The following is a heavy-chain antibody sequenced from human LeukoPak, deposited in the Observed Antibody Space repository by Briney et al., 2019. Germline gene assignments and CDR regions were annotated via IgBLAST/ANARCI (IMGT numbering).Heavy chain of an antibody. V-gene: IGHV4-39*01. J-gene: IGHJ4*02. CDR1: GGSISSSNYY. CDR3: ARLGYSYGLADY. D-gene: IGHD5-18*01. Sequence: SSETLSLTCTVSGGSISSSNYYWGWIRQPPGKELEWIASISYSGSNYYNPPLKSRVTTFVDTAKNKFSLKLSSVTAADTAVYYCARLGYSYGLADYWGQGTLVTVSS. CDR2: ISYSGSN.